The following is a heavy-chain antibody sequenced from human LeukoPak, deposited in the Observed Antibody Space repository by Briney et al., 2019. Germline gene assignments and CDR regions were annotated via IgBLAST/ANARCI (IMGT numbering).Heavy chain of an antibody. J-gene: IGHJ3*02. V-gene: IGHV4-39*07. CDR3: ARARAGIAASSGAFDI. CDR2: IYYSGST. Sequence: SETLSLTCTVSGGSISSSSYYWGWIRQPPGKGLEWIGSIYYSGSTYYNPSLKSRVTISVDTSKNQFSLKLSSVTAADTAVYYCARARAGIAASSGAFDIWGQGTMVTASS. D-gene: IGHD6-13*01. CDR1: GGSISSSSYY.